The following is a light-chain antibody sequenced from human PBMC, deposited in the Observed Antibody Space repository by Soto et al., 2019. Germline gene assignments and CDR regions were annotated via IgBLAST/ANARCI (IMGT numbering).Light chain of an antibody. V-gene: IGLV2-14*01. CDR3: SSYTRGEEVV. Sequence: QSALTQPASVSGSPGQSITISCTGTSSDVGGYNYVSWYQQHPGKAPKLMIYDVSNRPSGVSNRFSGSKSGNTASLTISGLQAEDEADYYCSSYTRGEEVVFGGGTKLAVL. J-gene: IGLJ2*01. CDR2: DVS. CDR1: SSDVGGYNY.